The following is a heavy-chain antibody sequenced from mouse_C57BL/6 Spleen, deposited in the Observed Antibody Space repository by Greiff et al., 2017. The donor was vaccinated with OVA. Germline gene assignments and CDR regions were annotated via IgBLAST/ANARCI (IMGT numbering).Heavy chain of an antibody. Sequence: QVQLQQPGAELVMPGASVKLSCKASGYTFTSYWMHWVKQRPGQGLEWIGEIDPSDSYTNYNQKFKGKSTLTVDKSSSTAYMQLSSLTSEDSAVYYCARRGSNYWYFDVWGTVTTVTVSS. CDR2: IDPSDSYT. CDR1: GYTFTSYW. D-gene: IGHD2-5*01. V-gene: IGHV1-69*01. CDR3: ARRGSNYWYFDV. J-gene: IGHJ1*03.